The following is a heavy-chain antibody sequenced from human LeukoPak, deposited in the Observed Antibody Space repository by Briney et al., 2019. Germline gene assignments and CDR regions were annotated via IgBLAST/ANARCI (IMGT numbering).Heavy chain of an antibody. CDR1: GFTFSSYG. V-gene: IGHV3-33*01. CDR2: IWYDGSSK. Sequence: GGSLRLSCAASGFTFSSYGMHWVRQAPGKGLEWLSVIWYDGSSKNYADSVKGRFTISRDNTKNTLYLQMSSLRAEDTAVHYCARDYGRSWYFTDYWGQGTLVTVSS. J-gene: IGHJ4*02. CDR3: ARDYGRSWYFTDY. D-gene: IGHD6-13*01.